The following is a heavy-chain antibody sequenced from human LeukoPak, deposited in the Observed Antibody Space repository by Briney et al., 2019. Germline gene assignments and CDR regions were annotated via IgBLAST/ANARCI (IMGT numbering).Heavy chain of an antibody. V-gene: IGHV3-21*01. CDR3: ARDPDTAPDYYYGMDV. Sequence: PGGSLRLSCAASGFTFSSYSMNRVRQAPGKGLEWVSSISSSSSYIYYADSVKGRFTISRDNAKNSLYLQMNSLRAEDTAVYYCARDPDTAPDYYYGMDVWGQGTTVTVSS. CDR2: ISSSSSYI. J-gene: IGHJ6*02. CDR1: GFTFSSYS. D-gene: IGHD5-18*01.